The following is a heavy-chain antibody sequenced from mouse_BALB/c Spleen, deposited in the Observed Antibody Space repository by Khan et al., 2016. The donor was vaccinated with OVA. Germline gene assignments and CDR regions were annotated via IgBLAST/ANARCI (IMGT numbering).Heavy chain of an antibody. J-gene: IGHJ2*01. V-gene: IGHV1-7*01. CDR2: INTSTGYT. D-gene: IGHD1-1*01. CDR3: ARRGLRWDFDY. CDR1: GYTFINYW. Sequence: VQLQQSGAELAKPVASVKMSCEASGYTFINYWILWIKQRPGQGLEWIGYINTSTGYTEYNQNFKDKATLTADKSSSTAYMQLSSLTSEDSTVYYCARRGLRWDFDYWGQGTTLTVSS.